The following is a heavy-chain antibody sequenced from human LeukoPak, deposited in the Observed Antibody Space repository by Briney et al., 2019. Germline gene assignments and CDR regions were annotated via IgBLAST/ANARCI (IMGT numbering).Heavy chain of an antibody. CDR2: IYNGGTT. J-gene: IGHJ4*02. CDR3: ARWPTMGGR. Sequence: GGSLRLSRAASGFPVSDNYMTWVRQAPGKGLEWVSVIYNGGTTKYADSVKGRFIISRDNSRNMLYLQMNSLRVEDTAVYYCARWPTMGGRWGQGTLVTVSS. V-gene: IGHV3-66*01. CDR1: GFPVSDNY. D-gene: IGHD3-16*01.